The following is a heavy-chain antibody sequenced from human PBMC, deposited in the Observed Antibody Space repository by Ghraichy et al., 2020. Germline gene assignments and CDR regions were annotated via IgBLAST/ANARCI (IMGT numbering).Heavy chain of an antibody. J-gene: IGHJ6*03. CDR2: TYFTGST. CDR1: GGSMTSTSYY. CDR3: AKLKAYFYDYYMDV. Sequence: SQTLSLTCTVSGGSMTSTSYYWGGIRQPPGKGLEWIGGTYFTGSTNYNPSLKSRVTISVDTSGNQFSLRLSSVAAADTAVYYCAKLKAYFYDYYMDVLGKGTAVTVSS. V-gene: IGHV4-39*01.